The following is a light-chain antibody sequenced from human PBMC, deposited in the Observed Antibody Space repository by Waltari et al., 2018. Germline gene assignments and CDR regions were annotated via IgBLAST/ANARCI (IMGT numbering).Light chain of an antibody. Sequence: SSELTQDPAVSVALGQTVRITCQGDSLRSYYASWYQQKPGQAPVLVIYGKNNRPSGIPDRVSGSSVGNTASLTITGAKAEDEADYYCNARDSSGNHLVFGGGTKLTVL. CDR3: NARDSSGNHLV. J-gene: IGLJ2*01. CDR1: SLRSYY. CDR2: GKN. V-gene: IGLV3-19*01.